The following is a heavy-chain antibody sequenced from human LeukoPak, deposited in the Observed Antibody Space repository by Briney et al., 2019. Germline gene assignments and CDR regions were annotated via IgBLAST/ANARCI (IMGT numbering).Heavy chain of an antibody. Sequence: PGSSLRLSCAATGFTFSSFSMHWVRQAPGKGLEWVAVISYDGSNKYYADSVKGRFTISRDNSKNTLYLQMNSLRTEDTAVYYCAKGRVGANGYYYYGMDVWGRGTTVSVSS. CDR1: GFTFSSFS. CDR2: ISYDGSNK. V-gene: IGHV3-30*18. D-gene: IGHD1-26*01. J-gene: IGHJ6*02. CDR3: AKGRVGANGYYYYGMDV.